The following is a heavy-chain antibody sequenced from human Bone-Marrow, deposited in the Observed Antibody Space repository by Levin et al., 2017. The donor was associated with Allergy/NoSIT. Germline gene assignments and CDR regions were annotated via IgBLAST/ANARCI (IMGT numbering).Heavy chain of an antibody. Sequence: GASVKVSCEVSEFNVRNNYMSWVRQAPGKGLEWVSFMYSGGSTHYAESVKGRFTISRDNTKNTLHLQMNSLRAEDTAVYYCVRRWQWGQGTLVTVSS. CDR2: MYSGGST. V-gene: IGHV3-66*04. CDR1: EFNVRNNY. D-gene: IGHD2-15*01. J-gene: IGHJ4*02. CDR3: VRRWQ.